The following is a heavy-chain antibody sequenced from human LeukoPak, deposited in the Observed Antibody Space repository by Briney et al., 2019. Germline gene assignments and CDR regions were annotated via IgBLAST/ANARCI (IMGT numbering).Heavy chain of an antibody. CDR1: GGSISTTHW. CDR3: ARKHYYDSSPLDY. Sequence: PSETLSLTCAVSGGSISTTHWWSWVRQPPGKGLEWIGEIYHSGSTNYNPSLRSRVTISVDKSKSQFSLKLTSVTAADTAVYYCARKHYYDSSPLDYWGQGTLVTVSS. V-gene: IGHV4-4*02. D-gene: IGHD3-22*01. CDR2: IYHSGST. J-gene: IGHJ4*02.